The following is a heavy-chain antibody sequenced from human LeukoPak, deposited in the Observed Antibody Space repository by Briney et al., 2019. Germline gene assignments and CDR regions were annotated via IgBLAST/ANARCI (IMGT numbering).Heavy chain of an antibody. J-gene: IGHJ4*02. Sequence: ASVKVSCKASGGTFSSYAISWVRQAPGQGLEWMGGIIPIFGTANYAQKFQGRVTITADESTSTAYMELSSLRSEDTAVYYCARDRANDILTGHFDYWGQGTLVTVSS. CDR1: GGTFSSYA. V-gene: IGHV1-69*13. CDR3: ARDRANDILTGHFDY. D-gene: IGHD3-9*01. CDR2: IIPIFGTA.